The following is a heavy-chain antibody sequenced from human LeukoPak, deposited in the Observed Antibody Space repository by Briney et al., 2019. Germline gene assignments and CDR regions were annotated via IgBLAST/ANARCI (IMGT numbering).Heavy chain of an antibody. CDR1: GYTFTSYG. D-gene: IGHD4-23*01. CDR2: MNPNSGNT. V-gene: IGHV1-8*02. Sequence: GASVKVSCKASGYTFTSYGISWVRQATGQGLEWMGWMNPNSGNTGYAQKFQGRVTMTRNTSISTAYMELSSLRSEDTAVYYCARGLNLGYGGNFYYFDYWGQGTLVTVSS. J-gene: IGHJ4*02. CDR3: ARGLNLGYGGNFYYFDY.